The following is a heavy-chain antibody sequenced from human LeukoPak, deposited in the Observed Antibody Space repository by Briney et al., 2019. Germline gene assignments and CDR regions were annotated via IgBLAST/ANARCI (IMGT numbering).Heavy chain of an antibody. J-gene: IGHJ4*02. Sequence: PGGSLRLSCAASGFTFSSYSMNWVRQAPGKGLEWVAYISSSSSTIYYPDPVKGRFTIYRDNAKNSPYLQMNSLRAEDTAVYYCAREISQRVLGVINYFDYWGQGTLVTVSS. CDR3: AREISQRVLGVINYFDY. D-gene: IGHD3-10*01. V-gene: IGHV3-48*04. CDR1: GFTFSSYS. CDR2: ISSSSSTI.